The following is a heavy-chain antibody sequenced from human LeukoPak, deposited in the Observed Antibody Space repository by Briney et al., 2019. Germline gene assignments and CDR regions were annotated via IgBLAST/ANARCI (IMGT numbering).Heavy chain of an antibody. Sequence: GGSLRLSCAASGFTFSSYAMSWVRQAPGKGLEWVSAISGSGGSTYYADSVKGRFTISRDNSKNTLYLQMNSLRAEDTAVYYCAKDNLDAGYSSGWYNYFDYWGQGTLVTVSS. CDR2: ISGSGGST. V-gene: IGHV3-23*01. J-gene: IGHJ4*02. CDR3: AKDNLDAGYSSGWYNYFDY. D-gene: IGHD6-19*01. CDR1: GFTFSSYA.